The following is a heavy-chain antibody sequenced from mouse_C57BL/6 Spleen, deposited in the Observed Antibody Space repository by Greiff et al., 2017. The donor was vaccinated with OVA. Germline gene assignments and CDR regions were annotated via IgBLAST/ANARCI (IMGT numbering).Heavy chain of an antibody. Sequence: VQLQQSGAELVRPGASVKLSCTASGFNIKDDYMHWVKQRPEQGLEWIGWIDPENGDTEYASKFQGKATITADTSSNTAYLQLSSLTSEDTAVYYCTTSSGYVGFAYGGQGTLVTVSA. J-gene: IGHJ3*01. CDR2: IDPENGDT. V-gene: IGHV14-4*01. D-gene: IGHD3-2*02. CDR3: TTSSGYVGFAY. CDR1: GFNIKDDY.